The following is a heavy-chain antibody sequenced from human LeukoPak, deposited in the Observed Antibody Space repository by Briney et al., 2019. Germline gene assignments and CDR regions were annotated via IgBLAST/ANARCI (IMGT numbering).Heavy chain of an antibody. J-gene: IGHJ3*02. CDR1: GYTFTGYS. CDR3: ARGGDYYDSSGYYSTIYHAFDI. CDR2: INPNSGVT. D-gene: IGHD3-22*01. V-gene: IGHV1-2*02. Sequence: GASVKVSCKASGYTFTGYSMHWMRQAPGQGLEWMGWINPNSGVTKYVQKFQGRVTMTRDTYISTAYMELSSLTYDDTAVYSCARGGDYYDSSGYYSTIYHAFDIWGQGTMVTVSS.